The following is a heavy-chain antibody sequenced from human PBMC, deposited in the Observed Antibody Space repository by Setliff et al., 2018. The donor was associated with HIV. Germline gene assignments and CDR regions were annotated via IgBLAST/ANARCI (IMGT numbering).Heavy chain of an antibody. Sequence: ASVKVSCKTSGGTFSSYSISWVRQATGRGPEWMGWMNPASGNTGYAQKFQGRVTMTRNTSVSTVYMELSSLRSEDTAVYYCARGGTTFGVVISNYYYMDVWGKGTTVTVSS. V-gene: IGHV1-8*01. CDR1: GGTFSSYS. CDR2: MNPASGNT. D-gene: IGHD3-3*01. J-gene: IGHJ6*03. CDR3: ARGGTTFGVVISNYYYMDV.